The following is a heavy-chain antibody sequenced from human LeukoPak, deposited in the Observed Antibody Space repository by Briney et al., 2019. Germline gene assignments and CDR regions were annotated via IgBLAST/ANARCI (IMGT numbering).Heavy chain of an antibody. Sequence: GGSLRLSCTASGFTFGDYAMSWVRQAPGKGLEWVGFIRSKAYGGTTEYAASVKGRFTISRDDSKSIAYLQMNSLKTEDTAVYYCTGMLSSWYLQSYYYYMDVWGKGTTVTVSS. V-gene: IGHV3-49*04. CDR3: TGMLSSWYLQSYYYYMDV. CDR1: GFTFGDYA. J-gene: IGHJ6*03. CDR2: IRSKAYGGTT. D-gene: IGHD6-13*01.